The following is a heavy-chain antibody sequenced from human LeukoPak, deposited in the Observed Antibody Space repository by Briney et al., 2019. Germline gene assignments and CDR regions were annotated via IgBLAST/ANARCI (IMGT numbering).Heavy chain of an antibody. CDR1: GGSISSGGYY. CDR3: ARDGSQAFDI. J-gene: IGHJ3*02. CDR2: IYHSGST. Sequence: PSQTLSLTCTVSGGSISSGGYYWSWIRQPPGKGLEWIGYIYHSGSTYYNPSLKSRVTISVDRSKNQFSLKLSSVTAADTAVYYCARDGSQAFDIWGQGTMVTVSS. V-gene: IGHV4-30-2*01.